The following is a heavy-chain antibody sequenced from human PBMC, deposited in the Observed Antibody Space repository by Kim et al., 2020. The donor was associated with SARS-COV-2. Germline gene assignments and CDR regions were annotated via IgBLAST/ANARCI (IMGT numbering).Heavy chain of an antibody. D-gene: IGHD3-10*01. CDR3: ARHNKYYGSGSYPYLLAFDI. V-gene: IGHV4-39*01. J-gene: IGHJ3*02. Sequence: RVTISVDTSKNQFSLKLSSVTAADTAVYYCARHNKYYGSGSYPYLLAFDIWGQGTMVTVSS.